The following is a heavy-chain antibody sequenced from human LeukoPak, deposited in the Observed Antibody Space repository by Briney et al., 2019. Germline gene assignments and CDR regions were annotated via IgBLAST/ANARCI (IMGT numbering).Heavy chain of an antibody. Sequence: GGSLRLSCATSGFTFSSNWMSWVRHAPGRGLDWVANIKPDGSAEYYAASVKGRFTVSRDNAKNSLYLQMNSLRAEDMAVYYCARAYCSGGSCYGGVDYWGQGTLVTVSS. CDR1: GFTFSSNW. J-gene: IGHJ4*02. D-gene: IGHD2-15*01. CDR2: IKPDGSAE. CDR3: ARAYCSGGSCYGGVDY. V-gene: IGHV3-7*03.